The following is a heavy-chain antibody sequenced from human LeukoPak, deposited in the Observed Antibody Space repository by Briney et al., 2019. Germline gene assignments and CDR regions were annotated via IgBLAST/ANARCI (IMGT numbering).Heavy chain of an antibody. CDR2: IRSSSSYI. J-gene: IGHJ4*02. Sequence: GGSLRLSCAASGFIFSSYTMNWVRQAPGKGLEWVSSIRSSSSYIYYADSVKGRFTISRDNAKNSLYLQMNSLRAEDTAVYYCARREVTYYYDSSGYYSPKPFDYWGQGTLVTVSS. D-gene: IGHD3-22*01. CDR3: ARREVTYYYDSSGYYSPKPFDY. V-gene: IGHV3-21*01. CDR1: GFIFSSYT.